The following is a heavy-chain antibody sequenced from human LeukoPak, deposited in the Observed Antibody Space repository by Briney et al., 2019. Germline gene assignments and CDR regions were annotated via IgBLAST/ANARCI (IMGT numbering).Heavy chain of an antibody. CDR3: ARNWGTNYFDY. D-gene: IGHD7-27*01. CDR2: INHSGST. CDR1: GGSFSGYY. J-gene: IGHJ4*02. Sequence: SETLSLTCAVYGGSFSGYYWSWIRQPPGKGLEWIGEINHSGSTNYNPSLKSRVTISVDTSKNQFSLKLSSVTAADTAVYYCARNWGTNYFDYWDQGTLVTVSS. V-gene: IGHV4-34*01.